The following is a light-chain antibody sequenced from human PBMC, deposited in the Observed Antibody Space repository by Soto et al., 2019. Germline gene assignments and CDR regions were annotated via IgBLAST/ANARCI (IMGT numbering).Light chain of an antibody. V-gene: IGKV1-33*01. CDR2: DAS. CDR3: QQYDNLHLT. CDR1: QDISNY. J-gene: IGKJ4*01. Sequence: DIQMTQSPSSLSASVGDRVTITSQASQDISNYLSWYQQKPGKAPKLLIYDASNLETGVPSRFSGSGSGTDFTFTISSLQPEDIATYYCQQYDNLHLTFGGGTKVEIK.